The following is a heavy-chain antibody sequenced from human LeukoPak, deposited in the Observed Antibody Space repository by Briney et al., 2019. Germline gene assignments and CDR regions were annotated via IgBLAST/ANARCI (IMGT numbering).Heavy chain of an antibody. J-gene: IGHJ4*02. Sequence: SETLSLTCTVSGGSISSSSYYWGWIRQPPGKGLEWIGSIYYSGSTYYNPSLKRRVTISVDTSKNQFSLKLSSVPAADTAVYYCASGIRYCSSTRCYYFDYWGQGTLVTVSS. CDR1: GGSISSSSYY. CDR2: IYYSGST. D-gene: IGHD2-2*01. V-gene: IGHV4-39*01. CDR3: ASGIRYCSSTRCYYFDY.